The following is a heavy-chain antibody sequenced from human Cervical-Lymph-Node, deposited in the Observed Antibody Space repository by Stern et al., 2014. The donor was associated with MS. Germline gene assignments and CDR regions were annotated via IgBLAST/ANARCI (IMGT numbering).Heavy chain of an antibody. V-gene: IGHV4-31*03. CDR1: GGSISSDNYY. CDR3: ARDHFTTSLDV. Sequence: QVQLQESGPGLVKPSQTLSLTCTVSGGSISSDNYYWTWIRPHPGQGLEGIGHIYYSGTTYYNPSLKSRVSITVDTSKNLFSLRLSSVTAADTAVYYCARDHFTTSLDVWGHGTTVTVS. J-gene: IGHJ6*02. D-gene: IGHD2-2*01. CDR2: IYYSGTT.